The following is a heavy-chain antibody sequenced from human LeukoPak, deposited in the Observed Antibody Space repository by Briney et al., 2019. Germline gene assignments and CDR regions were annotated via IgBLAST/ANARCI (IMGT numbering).Heavy chain of an antibody. CDR1: GFTFSTYA. CDR2: ISFDGSTK. CDR3: ARDQEEYQLVFHAFDF. D-gene: IGHD2-2*01. V-gene: IGHV3-30-3*01. J-gene: IGHJ3*01. Sequence: PGRSLRLSCAASGFTFSTYAMHWVRQAPGKGLEWVADISFDGSTKYYADFVKGRFTISRDNSKNTLYLQMNSLRTGDTAVYYCARDQEEYQLVFHAFDFWGQGTMVTVSS.